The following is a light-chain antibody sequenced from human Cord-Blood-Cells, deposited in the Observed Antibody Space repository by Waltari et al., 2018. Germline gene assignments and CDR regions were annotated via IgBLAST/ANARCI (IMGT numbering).Light chain of an antibody. CDR2: AAS. Sequence: DIQMTQSPSSLSASVGDRVTITCRASQSISSHLNWYQQKTGKAPKLLIYAASSLQSGVPSRFSGSGSGTDFTLTISSLQPEDFATYYCQQSYSTPPTFGQGTKVEIK. CDR1: QSISSH. V-gene: IGKV1-39*01. CDR3: QQSYSTPPT. J-gene: IGKJ1*01.